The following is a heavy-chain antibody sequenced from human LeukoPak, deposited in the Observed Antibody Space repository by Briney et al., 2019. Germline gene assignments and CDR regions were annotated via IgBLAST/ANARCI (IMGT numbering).Heavy chain of an antibody. D-gene: IGHD2-2*01. CDR3: ASGRTDIVVVPATLRNYFFDY. CDR2: IIPMFGTA. J-gene: IGHJ4*02. V-gene: IGHV1-69*06. CDR1: GYTFTSHY. Sequence: SVKVSCKASGYTFTSHYMHWVRQAPGQGFEWMGGIIPMFGTANYAQKFQGRVTISADKSTSTAYMELSSLRSEDTAVYYCASGRTDIVVVPATLRNYFFDYWGQGTLVTVSS.